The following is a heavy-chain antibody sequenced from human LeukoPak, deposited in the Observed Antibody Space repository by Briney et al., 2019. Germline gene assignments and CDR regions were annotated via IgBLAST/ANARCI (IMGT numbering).Heavy chain of an antibody. V-gene: IGHV3-23*01. Sequence: PGGSLRLSCVASGFTFNNYAMCWVRQAPGKGLEWVSAIIRSGGSTYYADSVKGRFTISRDNSKNTLYLQMKSLRADDTAIYYCAKSRGIYDNSGWRTFDYWGQGTLVTVSS. J-gene: IGHJ4*02. CDR2: IIRSGGST. CDR1: GFTFNNYA. CDR3: AKSRGIYDNSGWRTFDY. D-gene: IGHD6-19*01.